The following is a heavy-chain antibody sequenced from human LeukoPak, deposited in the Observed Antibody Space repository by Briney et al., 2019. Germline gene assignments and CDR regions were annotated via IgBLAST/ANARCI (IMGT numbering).Heavy chain of an antibody. V-gene: IGHV3-53*01. J-gene: IGHJ4*02. CDR2: IYSGGST. Sequence: GGSLRLSCAASGFTVSSNYMSWVRQAPGKGLEWVSVIYSGGSTYSADSVKGRFTISRDNSKNTLYLQMNSLRAEDTAVYYCARGEKWELPYFDYWGQGTLVTVSS. CDR1: GFTVSSNY. CDR3: ARGEKWELPYFDY. D-gene: IGHD1-26*01.